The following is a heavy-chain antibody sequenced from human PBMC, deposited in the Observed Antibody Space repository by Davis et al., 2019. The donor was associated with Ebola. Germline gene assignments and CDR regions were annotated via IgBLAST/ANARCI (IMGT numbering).Heavy chain of an antibody. CDR2: IIPIFGTA. V-gene: IGHV1-69*13. CDR3: ASRYCSSTSCYRFDY. Sequence: SVKVSCKASGYTFTSYDINWVRQAPGQGLEWMGGIIPIFGTANYAQKFQGRVTITADESTSTAYMELSSLRSEDTAVYYCASRYCSSTSCYRFDYWGQGTLVTVSS. D-gene: IGHD2-2*01. J-gene: IGHJ4*02. CDR1: GYTFTSYD.